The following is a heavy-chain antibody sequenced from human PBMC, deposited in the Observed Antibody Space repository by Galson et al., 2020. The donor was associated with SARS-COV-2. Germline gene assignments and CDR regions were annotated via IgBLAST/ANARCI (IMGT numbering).Heavy chain of an antibody. D-gene: IGHD3-10*01. CDR2: ISYDGSNK. CDR1: GFTFSSYA. CDR3: ARDQGGFLDY. J-gene: IGHJ4*02. Sequence: TGGSLRLSCAASGFTFSSYAMHWVRQAPGKGLEWVAVISYDGSNKYYADSVKGRFAISRDNSKNTLYLQMNSLRAEDTAVYYCARDQGGFLDYWGQGTLVTVSS. V-gene: IGHV3-30*09.